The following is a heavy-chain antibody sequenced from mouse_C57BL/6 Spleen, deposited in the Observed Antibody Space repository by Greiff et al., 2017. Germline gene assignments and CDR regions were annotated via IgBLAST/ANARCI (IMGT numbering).Heavy chain of an antibody. CDR3: ARDSSGYFDY. CDR2: IYPSDSET. J-gene: IGHJ2*01. CDR1: GYTFTSYW. V-gene: IGHV1-61*01. Sequence: QVQLQQPGAELVRPGSSVQLSCKASGYTFTSYWMDWVKQRPGQGLEWIGNIYPSDSETHYNQKFKDKATLTVDKSSSTAYMQLSSLTSEDSAVYYCARDSSGYFDYWGQGTTLTVSS. D-gene: IGHD3-2*02.